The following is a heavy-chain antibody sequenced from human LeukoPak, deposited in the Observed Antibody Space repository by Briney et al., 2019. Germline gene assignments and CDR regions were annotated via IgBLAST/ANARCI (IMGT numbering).Heavy chain of an antibody. D-gene: IGHD3-16*01. J-gene: IGHJ4*02. Sequence: PGGSLILSCAGSVYTLSMSSIACVRQAPGKGREWVATIKEDRSVEYYMDSVKGRYTISRDNAEKSLYLQMNSLRAEDTAAYYCAKLLGDVTTFDYWGQGTLVTVSS. CDR1: VYTLSMSS. CDR3: AKLLGDVTTFDY. V-gene: IGHV3-7*01. CDR2: IKEDRSVE.